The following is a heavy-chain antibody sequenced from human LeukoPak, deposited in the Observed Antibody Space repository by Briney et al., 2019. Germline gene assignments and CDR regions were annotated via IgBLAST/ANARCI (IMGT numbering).Heavy chain of an antibody. Sequence: SETLSLTCTVSGGSISSYYWSWIRQPPGKGLEWIGYIYYSGSTNYNPSLKSRVTISVDTSKNQFSLKLSSVTAADTAVYYCARAVVGAWGYCFDYWGQGTLVTVSS. D-gene: IGHD1-26*01. CDR1: GGSISSYY. J-gene: IGHJ4*02. CDR3: ARAVVGAWGYCFDY. CDR2: IYYSGST. V-gene: IGHV4-59*01.